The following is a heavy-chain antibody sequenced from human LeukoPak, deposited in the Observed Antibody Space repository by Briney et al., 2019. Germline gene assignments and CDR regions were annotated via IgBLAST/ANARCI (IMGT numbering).Heavy chain of an antibody. CDR2: INPNSGGT. D-gene: IGHD6-19*01. Sequence: GASVKVSCKASGSTFTGYYMHWVPQAPGQRLEWMGWINPNSGGTNYAQKFQGRVAMTRDTSISTAYMELSRLRSDDTGVYYCARSSGWYGTIDYWGQGTLVTVSS. CDR3: ARSSGWYGTIDY. J-gene: IGHJ4*02. V-gene: IGHV1-2*02. CDR1: GSTFTGYY.